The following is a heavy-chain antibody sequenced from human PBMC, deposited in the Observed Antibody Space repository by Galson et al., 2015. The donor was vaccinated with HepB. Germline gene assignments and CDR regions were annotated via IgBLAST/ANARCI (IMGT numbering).Heavy chain of an antibody. CDR3: ARGSHYVGNSGTFDY. J-gene: IGHJ4*02. CDR1: GATFSSYA. V-gene: IGHV1-69*04. D-gene: IGHD4-23*01. CDR2: IIPILGIA. Sequence: SVKVSCKASGATFSSYAIIWVRQAPGQGLEWMGRIIPILGIANYAQKFQGRVTITEDKTTSTAYMEVSSLISEDSAVYYCARGSHYVGNSGTFDYWGQGTLVTVSS.